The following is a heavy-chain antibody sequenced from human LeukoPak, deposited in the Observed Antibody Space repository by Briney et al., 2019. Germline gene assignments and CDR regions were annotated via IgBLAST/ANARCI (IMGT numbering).Heavy chain of an antibody. Sequence: SVKVSCKASGGTFSSYAISWVRQAPGQGLEWMGGIIPIFGTANYAQKFQGRVTITTDESTSTAYMELSSLRSEDTAVYYCARQPETDYYDSSGYYYYYYGMDVWGQGTTVTVSS. D-gene: IGHD3-22*01. CDR3: ARQPETDYYDSSGYYYYYYGMDV. J-gene: IGHJ6*02. V-gene: IGHV1-69*05. CDR2: IIPIFGTA. CDR1: GGTFSSYA.